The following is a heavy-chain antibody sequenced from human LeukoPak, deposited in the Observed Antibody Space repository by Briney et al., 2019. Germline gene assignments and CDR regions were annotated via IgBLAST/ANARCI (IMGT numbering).Heavy chain of an antibody. CDR2: ICERSFYT. V-gene: IGHV3-23*01. CDR1: VFTFSNYV. J-gene: IGHJ1*01. D-gene: IGHD1-26*01. CDR3: AVKEYNLGVGATGYFQL. Sequence: GGALRLSRAASVFTFSNYVMSGVRPAPGKGLEGVSLICERSFYTAYTDSVKGRFTIARDDSSRELYMHMISLRAEDAALYDSAVKEYNLGVGATGYFQLWGQGTRVTVSS.